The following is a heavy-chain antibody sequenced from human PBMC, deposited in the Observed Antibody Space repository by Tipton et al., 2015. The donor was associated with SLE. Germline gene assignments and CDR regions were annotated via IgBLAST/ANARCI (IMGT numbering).Heavy chain of an antibody. CDR3: AILYSVTRTCGFDP. V-gene: IGHV1-18*01. J-gene: IGHJ5*02. Sequence: QSGAEVKKPGASVQVSCEASHHTAISWLRHAPGQGLEWVGGISPSNGDTKYAQKFQDRVTLTIDKSTRTYYMELKGLKSDDSGIYYCAILYSVTRTCGFDPWGQLTLVTLSS. D-gene: IGHD2-15*01. CDR2: ISPSNGDT. CDR1: HHTA.